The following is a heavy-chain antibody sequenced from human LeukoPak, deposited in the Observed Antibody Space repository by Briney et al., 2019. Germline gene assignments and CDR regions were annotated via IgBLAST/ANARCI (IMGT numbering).Heavy chain of an antibody. Sequence: GGSLRLSCAASGFTFSNYAMSWVRQAPGKGLEWVSAISGSGGSTHYADSVKGRFTTSRDNSNNTLYMQMNSLTAEDTAVYYCAKEAYYYASGSYYTGWGQGTLVTVSS. CDR2: ISGSGGST. J-gene: IGHJ4*02. CDR1: GFTFSNYA. V-gene: IGHV3-23*01. D-gene: IGHD3-10*01. CDR3: AKEAYYYASGSYYTG.